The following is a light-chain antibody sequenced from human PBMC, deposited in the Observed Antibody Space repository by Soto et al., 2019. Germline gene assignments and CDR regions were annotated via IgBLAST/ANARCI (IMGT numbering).Light chain of an antibody. CDR1: QSINSY. V-gene: IGKV1-6*01. CDR2: AAA. CDR3: LQDINYPWT. J-gene: IGKJ1*01. Sequence: IQMTQSPSSLSASVGYRFTITCRASQSINSYLNWYQQKPGKAPKLLIYAAASLQSGVPPRFSGSGSGTDFTLAISSLQPEDSATYYCLQDINYPWTFGQGTKVDIK.